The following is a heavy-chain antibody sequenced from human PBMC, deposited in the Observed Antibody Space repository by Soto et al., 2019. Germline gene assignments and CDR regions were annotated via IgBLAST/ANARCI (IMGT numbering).Heavy chain of an antibody. V-gene: IGHV3-23*01. D-gene: IGHD2-2*01. CDR1: GFTFINYA. Sequence: EVQLLESGGGLVQPGGSLKLSGAGSGFTFINYAMNWVRQAPGRGLEWVSSISGGGDATFFADSVRGRFTISRDNSKNTVTLQMNSLGVDDTAVYYCARKILGSTSRPNYWYFDLWGRGTLVTVSS. J-gene: IGHJ2*01. CDR3: ARKILGSTSRPNYWYFDL. CDR2: ISGGGDAT.